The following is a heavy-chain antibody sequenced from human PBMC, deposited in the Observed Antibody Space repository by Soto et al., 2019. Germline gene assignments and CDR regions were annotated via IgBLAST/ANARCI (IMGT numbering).Heavy chain of an antibody. CDR2: ISYDGRKK. V-gene: IGHV3-30*04. J-gene: IGHJ4*02. D-gene: IGHD6-13*01. CDR3: AREGQRAAGINPHD. CDR1: GFNFSSYA. Sequence: GGSLRLSCAASGFNFSSYAMHWVRQAPGKGLEWVAVISYDGRKKYYADSVKGRFTISRDNSKNTLYLEMNSLSADDTAVYYCAREGQRAAGINPHDWGQGTLVTVSS.